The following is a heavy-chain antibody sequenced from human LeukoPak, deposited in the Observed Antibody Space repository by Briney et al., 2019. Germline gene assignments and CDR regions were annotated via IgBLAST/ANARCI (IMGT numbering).Heavy chain of an antibody. Sequence: GGSLRLSCAASGFIVSSNYMSWVRQAPGKGLEWVSVIYSGGSTYYADSVKGRFTISRDNAKNSLYLQMNSLRDEDTAVYYCARKSDYDSSGYHNWFDLWGQGTLVTVSS. J-gene: IGHJ5*02. V-gene: IGHV3-53*01. CDR1: GFIVSSNY. CDR2: IYSGGST. CDR3: ARKSDYDSSGYHNWFDL. D-gene: IGHD3-22*01.